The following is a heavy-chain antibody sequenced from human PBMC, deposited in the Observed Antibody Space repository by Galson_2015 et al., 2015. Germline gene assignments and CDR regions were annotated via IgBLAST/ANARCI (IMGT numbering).Heavy chain of an antibody. CDR3: ARDTLRRQKYNSSSVDY. CDR1: GFTFSSYA. V-gene: IGHV3-23*01. D-gene: IGHD6-6*01. J-gene: IGHJ4*02. Sequence: SLRLSCAASGFTFSSYAMSWVRQAPGKGLEWVSAISGSGGSTYYADSVKGRFTISRDNSKNTLYLQMNSLRAEDTAVYYCARDTLRRQKYNSSSVDYWGQGTLVTVSS. CDR2: ISGSGGST.